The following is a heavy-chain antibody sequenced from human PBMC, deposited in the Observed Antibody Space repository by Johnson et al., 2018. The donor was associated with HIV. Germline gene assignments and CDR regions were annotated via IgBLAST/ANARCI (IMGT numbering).Heavy chain of an antibody. Sequence: QVQLVESGGGLVKPGGSLRLSCAASGFTFSNAWMNWVRQAPGKGLEWVAVISSDGSNKYYADSVKGRFTISRDNSKNTLYLQMNSLRAEATAVYYCARDVTNDAFDIWGQGTMVTVSS. CDR2: ISSDGSNK. D-gene: IGHD4-17*01. V-gene: IGHV3-30*03. CDR3: ARDVTNDAFDI. CDR1: GFTFSNAW. J-gene: IGHJ3*02.